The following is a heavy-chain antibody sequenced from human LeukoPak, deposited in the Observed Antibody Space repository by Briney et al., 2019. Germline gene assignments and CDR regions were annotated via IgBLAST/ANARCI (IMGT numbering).Heavy chain of an antibody. J-gene: IGHJ6*02. D-gene: IGHD2-21*02. V-gene: IGHV4-39*07. CDR3: ARDSVVVTATLYYYYYYGMDV. Sequence: SETLSFTCTVSGGSISSSSYYWGWIRQPPGKGLEWIGSIYYSGSTYYNPSLKSRVTISVDTSKNQFSLKLSSVTAADTAVYYCARDSVVVTATLYYYYYYGMDVWGQGTTVTVSS. CDR2: IYYSGST. CDR1: GGSISSSSYY.